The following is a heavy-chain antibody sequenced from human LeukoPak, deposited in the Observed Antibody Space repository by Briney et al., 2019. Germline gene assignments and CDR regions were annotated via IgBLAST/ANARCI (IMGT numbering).Heavy chain of an antibody. J-gene: IGHJ3*01. D-gene: IGHD2-2*02. CDR3: AKYTERAFDV. CDR1: GFTFNGYA. CDR2: ISPTGAGT. Sequence: PGGSLRLSCAASGFTFNGYAMSRVRQAPGKGLEWVSTISPTGAGTYYADSVKGLFTISRDNSKNTLYLEMNSLRAEDTAVYYCAKYTERAFDVWGQGTTVTVSS. V-gene: IGHV3-23*01.